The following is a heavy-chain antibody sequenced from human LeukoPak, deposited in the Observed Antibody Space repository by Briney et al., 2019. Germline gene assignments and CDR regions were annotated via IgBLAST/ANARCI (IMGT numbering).Heavy chain of an antibody. CDR3: AKDFRIGYSAHFDY. J-gene: IGHJ4*02. CDR2: ISNTGGST. D-gene: IGHD2-21*01. V-gene: IGHV3-23*01. Sequence: GGSLGLSCAASGFSFNTYAMSWVRQAPGKGLEWVSAISNTGGSTYYADSVKGRFSISRDNSKNTLYLQMDSLRGEDTAVYYCAKDFRIGYSAHFDYWGQGALVTVSS. CDR1: GFSFNTYA.